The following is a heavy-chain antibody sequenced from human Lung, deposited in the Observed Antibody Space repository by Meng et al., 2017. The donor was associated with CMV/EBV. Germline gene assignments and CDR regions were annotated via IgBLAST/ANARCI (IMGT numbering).Heavy chain of an antibody. CDR2: IIPMLEIT. V-gene: IGHV1-69*10. Sequence: SVXVSXXASGGPFSNYAVSWVRQAPGQGLEWMGGIIPMLEITNYAQKFQGRVTITAVKSTGTAYMELSSLRSDDTAVYYCARGGGRLGHYSWFDPWGQGTLVTVSS. CDR3: ARGGGRLGHYSWFDP. J-gene: IGHJ5*02. CDR1: GGPFSNYA. D-gene: IGHD3-3*01.